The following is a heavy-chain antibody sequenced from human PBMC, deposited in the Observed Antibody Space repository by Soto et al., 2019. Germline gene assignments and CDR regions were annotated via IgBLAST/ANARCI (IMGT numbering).Heavy chain of an antibody. CDR3: SRSLNS. Sequence: GGSQRRDCAASGFTSTNFWMDWVRQAPGKGLEWVANISPDGNEKHYVDSVKGRFTISRDNAKNSLYLQMSSLTAEDSALYYCSRSLNSWGQGTRVTVSS. V-gene: IGHV3-7*01. CDR2: ISPDGNEK. J-gene: IGHJ4*02. CDR1: GFTSTNFW.